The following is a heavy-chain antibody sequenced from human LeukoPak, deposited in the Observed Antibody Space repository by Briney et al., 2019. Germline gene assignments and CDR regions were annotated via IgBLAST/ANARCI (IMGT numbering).Heavy chain of an antibody. CDR3: ARHAVSLMVRHFDY. J-gene: IGHJ4*02. CDR1: GFTFSSYS. V-gene: IGHV3-21*01. D-gene: IGHD3-10*01. Sequence: GGSLRLSCAASGFTFSSYSMNWVRQAPGKGLEWVSAISGSGGSTYYADSVKGRFTISRDNAKNSLYLQMNSLRAEDTAVYYCARHAVSLMVRHFDYWGQGTLVTVSS. CDR2: ISGSGGST.